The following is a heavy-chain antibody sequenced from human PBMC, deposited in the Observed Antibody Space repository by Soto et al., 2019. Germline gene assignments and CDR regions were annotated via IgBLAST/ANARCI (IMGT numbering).Heavy chain of an antibody. J-gene: IGHJ3*02. Sequence: GGSLRLSCAASGFTFSSYSMNWVRQAPGKGLEWLSSISSSSSYIYYADSVKGRFTISRDNAKNSLYLQMNSLRAEDTAVYYCASFLPLAAAGRFDAFDIWGQGTMVTVSS. CDR1: GFTFSSYS. CDR2: ISSSSSYI. D-gene: IGHD6-13*01. V-gene: IGHV3-21*01. CDR3: ASFLPLAAAGRFDAFDI.